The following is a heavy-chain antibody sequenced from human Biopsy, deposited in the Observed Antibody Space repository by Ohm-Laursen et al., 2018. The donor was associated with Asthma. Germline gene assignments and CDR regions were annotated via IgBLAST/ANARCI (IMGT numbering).Heavy chain of an antibody. J-gene: IGHJ6*02. CDR2: LIPVLGTP. D-gene: IGHD4-11*01. CDR3: AKVQAEYYYYDVDV. V-gene: IGHV1-69*13. Sequence: SVKVSCKASGDSFSNYAISWVRQAPGQGLEWMGGLIPVLGTPDHAQMFEGRVTITADESTSTAYMELNTLSAEDTAVYYCAKVQAEYYYYDVDVWGQGTTVTVSS. CDR1: GDSFSNYA.